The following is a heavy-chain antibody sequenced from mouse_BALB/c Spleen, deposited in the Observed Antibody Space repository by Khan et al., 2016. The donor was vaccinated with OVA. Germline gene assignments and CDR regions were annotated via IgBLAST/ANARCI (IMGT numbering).Heavy chain of an antibody. CDR3: TRSEYGTFAY. V-gene: IGHV1S81*02. CDR1: GYTFTSYY. Sequence: QVQLKESGAELVKPGASVRLSCKASGYTFTSYYLYWVKQRPGQGLEWIGDINPSNGGTNFTEKFKSKATLTVDKSASTAYMRLSSLTSEDSAVYYCTRSEYGTFAYWGQGTLVTVSA. CDR2: INPSNGGT. J-gene: IGHJ3*01. D-gene: IGHD2-1*01.